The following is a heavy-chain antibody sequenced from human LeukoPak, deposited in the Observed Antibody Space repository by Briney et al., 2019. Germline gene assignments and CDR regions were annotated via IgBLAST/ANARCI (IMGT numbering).Heavy chain of an antibody. CDR2: ISGSGGST. J-gene: IGHJ4*02. V-gene: IGHV3-23*01. CDR1: GFTFSIYG. Sequence: GGSLRLSCAASGFTFSIYGLSWVRQAPGKGLEWVSAISGSGGSTYYADSVKGRFTISRDNAKNSLYLQMNSLRAEDTAVYYCARDLAIAVALDYWGQGTLVTVSS. D-gene: IGHD6-19*01. CDR3: ARDLAIAVALDY.